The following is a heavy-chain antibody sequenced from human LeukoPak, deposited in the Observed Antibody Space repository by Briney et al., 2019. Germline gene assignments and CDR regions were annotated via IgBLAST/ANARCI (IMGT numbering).Heavy chain of an antibody. V-gene: IGHV3-23*01. CDR3: AKVDRDSSGWFSGSYAFDI. CDR1: GFSFSSYA. D-gene: IGHD6-19*01. J-gene: IGHJ3*02. CDR2: ICGSGGST. Sequence: GGSLRLSCAEPGFSFSSYAVSWGREAPGEGRGWGSAICGSGGSTYYADPVKGRFTISRDNSKNTLYLQMNSLRAEDTAVYYCAKVDRDSSGWFSGSYAFDIWGQGTMVTVSS.